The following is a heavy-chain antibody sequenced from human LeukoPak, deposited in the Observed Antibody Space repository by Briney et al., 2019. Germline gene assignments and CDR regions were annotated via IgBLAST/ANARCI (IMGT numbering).Heavy chain of an antibody. D-gene: IGHD2-15*01. V-gene: IGHV3-33*01. CDR3: ARASGPFDY. J-gene: IGHJ4*02. Sequence: GGSLRLSCVASGFTFSTYGMHWVRQAPGKGLEWVAVIWYDGSNKYYADSVKGRFTISGDNSKNTLYLQMNSLRAEDTAVYSCARASGPFDYWGQGTLVTVSS. CDR2: IWYDGSNK. CDR1: GFTFSTYG.